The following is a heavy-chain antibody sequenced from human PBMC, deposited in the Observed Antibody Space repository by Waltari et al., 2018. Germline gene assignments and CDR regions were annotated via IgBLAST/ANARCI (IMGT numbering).Heavy chain of an antibody. CDR3: ARGGGVLLWFAS. CDR2: IYSGGST. CDR1: GSPVSSNY. D-gene: IGHD3-10*01. J-gene: IGHJ5*02. V-gene: IGHV3-53*01. Sequence: EVQLVESGGGLIQPGGSLRRSWAAAGSPVSSNYMTWVRQAPGKGLEWVSIIYSGGSTVYADSVRGRFTISRDNSKNTLYLQMNSLRADDTAVYYCARGGGVLLWFASWGQGTLVTVYS.